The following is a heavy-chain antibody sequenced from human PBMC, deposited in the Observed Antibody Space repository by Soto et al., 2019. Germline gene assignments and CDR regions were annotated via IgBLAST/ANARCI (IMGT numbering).Heavy chain of an antibody. CDR1: GGSISSYY. CDR3: AGYSSSWYHFDY. J-gene: IGHJ4*02. CDR2: IYYSGST. Sequence: ETLSLTCTVSGGSISSYYWSWIRQPPGKGLEWIGYIYYSGSTNYNPSLKSRVTISVDTSKNQFSLKLSSVTAADTAVYYCAGYSSSWYHFDYWGQGTLVTVSS. V-gene: IGHV4-59*08. D-gene: IGHD6-13*01.